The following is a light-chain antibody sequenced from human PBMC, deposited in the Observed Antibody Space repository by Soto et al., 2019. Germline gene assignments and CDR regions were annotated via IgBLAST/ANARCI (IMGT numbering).Light chain of an antibody. CDR1: QSVRSSY. Sequence: ETMLTQSLGTLSLCQGERATLTCRASQSVRSSYLAWYQQQPGQAPRLLIHGASRRATGIPDRFSGSGSGTDFTLTINRLEPEDFAVYFCQQYGDMWTFGQGTMVDI. CDR3: QQYGDMWT. V-gene: IGKV3-20*01. J-gene: IGKJ1*01. CDR2: GAS.